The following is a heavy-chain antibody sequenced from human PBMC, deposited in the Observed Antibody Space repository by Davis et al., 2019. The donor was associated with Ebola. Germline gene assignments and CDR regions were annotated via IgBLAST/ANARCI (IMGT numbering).Heavy chain of an antibody. J-gene: IGHJ4*02. Sequence: GESLKISCAASGFIFRSYVMSWVRQAPGKGLEWVSSISYDSRYIYYADSLKGRFTISRDNAMNSLFLQMNSLRTEDAALYYCANDKYSLTGSFDSWGQGTLVTVSS. CDR1: GFIFRSYV. CDR3: ANDKYSLTGSFDS. CDR2: ISYDSRYI. V-gene: IGHV3-21*04. D-gene: IGHD7-27*01.